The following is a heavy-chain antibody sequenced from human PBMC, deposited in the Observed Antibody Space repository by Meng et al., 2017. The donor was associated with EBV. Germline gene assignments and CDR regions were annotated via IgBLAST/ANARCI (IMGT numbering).Heavy chain of an antibody. Sequence: VQVVQSGAEVKTPGAVVKVSCKASGYAFTSYILHWVRQAPGQRLEWMGWINVGVGYTKYSQKFQGRVTISSDTSATTGYMELSSLRSEDTAVYYCVRGPPVGVPGPGDYWGQGTLVTVSS. V-gene: IGHV1-3*01. D-gene: IGHD2-21*01. CDR1: GYAFTSYI. J-gene: IGHJ4*02. CDR3: VRGPPVGVPGPGDY. CDR2: INVGVGYT.